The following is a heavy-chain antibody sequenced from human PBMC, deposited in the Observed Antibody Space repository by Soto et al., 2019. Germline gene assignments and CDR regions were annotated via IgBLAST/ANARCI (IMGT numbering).Heavy chain of an antibody. J-gene: IGHJ4*02. D-gene: IGHD5-18*01. V-gene: IGHV3-11*01. Sequence: QVQLVESGGGLVQPGGSLRLSCAASRLTFSDYYMSGIRQAPGKGLEWLSHISSSGTTIHYADSVKGRFTISRDNAKKSLFLQMNSLRAEDTAVYYCVARIQLWNRVDFWGQGTLVTVSS. CDR1: RLTFSDYY. CDR2: ISSSGTTI. CDR3: VARIQLWNRVDF.